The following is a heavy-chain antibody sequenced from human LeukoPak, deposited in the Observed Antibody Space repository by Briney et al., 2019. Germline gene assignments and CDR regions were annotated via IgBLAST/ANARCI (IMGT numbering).Heavy chain of an antibody. D-gene: IGHD3-10*01. CDR1: GYSFATYW. CDR3: ARSSTNYGPGSYFDY. V-gene: IGHV5-51*01. Sequence: GESLKISCKGSGYSFATYWIGWVRQMPGKGLEWMEIIYPAESAARYSPSFQGQVTISADKSINTAYLQWSSLKASDTALYYCARSSTNYGPGSYFDYWGQGTLVTVSA. J-gene: IGHJ4*02. CDR2: IYPAESAA.